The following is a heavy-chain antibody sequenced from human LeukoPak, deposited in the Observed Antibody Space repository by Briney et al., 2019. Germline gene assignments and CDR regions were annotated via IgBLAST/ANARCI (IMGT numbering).Heavy chain of an antibody. V-gene: IGHV3-73*01. CDR2: IRSKANSYAT. D-gene: IGHD5-12*01. Sequence: GGSLRLSCAASGFTFSGSAMHWVRQASGKGLEWVGRIRSKANSYATAYAASVKGRFTISRDDSKNTAYLQMNSLKTEDTAVYYCTRLGRYSGYEDWGQGTLVTVSS. J-gene: IGHJ4*02. CDR3: TRLGRYSGYED. CDR1: GFTFSGSA.